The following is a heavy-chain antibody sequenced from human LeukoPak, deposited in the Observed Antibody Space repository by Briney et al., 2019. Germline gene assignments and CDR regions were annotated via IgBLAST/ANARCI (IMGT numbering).Heavy chain of an antibody. V-gene: IGHV4-30-4*01. J-gene: IGHJ5*02. Sequence: PSETLSLTCTVSGGSISSGDYYWSWIRQPPGRGLEWIGYIYYSGSTYYNPSLKSRVTISVDTSKNLFSLKLSSVTAADTAVYYCARALYDFWSGYNWFDPWGQGTLVTVSS. D-gene: IGHD3-3*01. CDR1: GGSISSGDYY. CDR3: ARALYDFWSGYNWFDP. CDR2: IYYSGST.